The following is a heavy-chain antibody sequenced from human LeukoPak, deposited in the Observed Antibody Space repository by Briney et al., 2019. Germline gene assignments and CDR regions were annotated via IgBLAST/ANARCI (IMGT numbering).Heavy chain of an antibody. CDR2: ISSSGSTI. CDR1: GFTFSDYY. CDR3: ARAKVTMVRGVIYAFDI. J-gene: IGHJ3*02. D-gene: IGHD3-10*01. V-gene: IGHV3-11*01. Sequence: GGSLRLSCAASGFTFSDYYMSWIRQAPGKGLEWVSYISSSGSTIYYADSVKGRFTISRDNAKNSLYLQMNSLRAEDTAVYYCARAKVTMVRGVIYAFDIWGQGTMVTVSS.